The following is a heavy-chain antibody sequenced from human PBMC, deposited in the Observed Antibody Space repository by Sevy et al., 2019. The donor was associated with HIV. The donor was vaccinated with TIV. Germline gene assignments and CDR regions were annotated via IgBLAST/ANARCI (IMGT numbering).Heavy chain of an antibody. CDR1: GFTFTTYW. CDR2: INQDGSKI. Sequence: GGSLRLSCAASGFTFTTYWMTWVRQAPGKGMEWVANINQDGSKINYVDSVKGRFIISRDNAKKSLYVQMNSLRAEDTAVYYCASPSATLDYWGQGTLVTVS. D-gene: IGHD1-26*01. CDR3: ASPSATLDY. J-gene: IGHJ4*02. V-gene: IGHV3-7*01.